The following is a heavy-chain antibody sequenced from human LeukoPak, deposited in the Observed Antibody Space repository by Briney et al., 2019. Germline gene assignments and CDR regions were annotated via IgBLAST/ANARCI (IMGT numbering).Heavy chain of an antibody. CDR1: GGSISSSSYY. D-gene: IGHD3-22*01. CDR3: ARDPSPDYTMIVVVGVPNDAFDI. CDR2: IYYSGST. Sequence: SETLSLTCTVSGGSISSSSYYWGWIRQPPGKGLEWIGSIYYSGSTYYNPSLKSRVTISVDTSKNQFSLKLRSVTAADTAVYYCARDPSPDYTMIVVVGVPNDAFDIWGQGTMVTVSS. V-gene: IGHV4-39*07. J-gene: IGHJ3*02.